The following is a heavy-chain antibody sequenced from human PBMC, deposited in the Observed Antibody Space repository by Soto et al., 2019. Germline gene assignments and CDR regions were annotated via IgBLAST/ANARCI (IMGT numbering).Heavy chain of an antibody. CDR3: AKDGSSSLGPYYYYGMDV. Sequence: PGGSLRLSCAASGFTFSSYGMHWVRQAPGKGLEWVAVISYDGSNKYYADSVKGRFTISRDNSKNTLYLQMNSLRAEDTAVYYCAKDGSSSLGPYYYYGMDVWGQGTTVTV. CDR1: GFTFSSYG. D-gene: IGHD6-6*01. V-gene: IGHV3-30*18. J-gene: IGHJ6*02. CDR2: ISYDGSNK.